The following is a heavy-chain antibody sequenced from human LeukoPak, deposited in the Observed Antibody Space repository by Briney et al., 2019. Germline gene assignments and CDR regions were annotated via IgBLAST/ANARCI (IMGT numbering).Heavy chain of an antibody. J-gene: IGHJ4*02. CDR1: GYTFTSYA. CDR3: AKGVKQIVVVTAQHYLDY. D-gene: IGHD2-21*02. Sequence: ASVKVSCKASGYTFTSYAMNWVRQAPGQGLEWMGWINTNTGNPTYAQGFTGRFVFSLDTSVSTAYLQMNTLIADDTAVYYCAKGVKQIVVVTAQHYLDYWGQGTLVTVSS. V-gene: IGHV7-4-1*02. CDR2: INTNTGNP.